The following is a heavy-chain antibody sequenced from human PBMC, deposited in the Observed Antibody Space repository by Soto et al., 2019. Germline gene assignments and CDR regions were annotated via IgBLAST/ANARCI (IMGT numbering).Heavy chain of an antibody. CDR1: GFTFSSYA. CDR2: ISGSGGST. CDR3: AKDHGFFLTAPQTGFDP. V-gene: IGHV3-23*01. J-gene: IGHJ5*02. Sequence: GGSLRLSCAASGFTFSSYAMSWVRQAPGKGLEWVSAISGSGGSTYYADSVKGRFTISRDNSKNTLYLQMNSLRAEDTAVYYCAKDHGFFLTAPQTGFDPWGQGTLVTVSS. D-gene: IGHD3-9*01.